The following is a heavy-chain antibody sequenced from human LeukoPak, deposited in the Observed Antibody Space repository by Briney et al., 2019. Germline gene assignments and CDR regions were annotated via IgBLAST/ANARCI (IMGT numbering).Heavy chain of an antibody. D-gene: IGHD6-19*01. V-gene: IGHV4-59*01. CDR2: IYYSGST. Sequence: PSETLSLTCTVSGGSISSYYWSWIRQPPGKGLEWIGYIYYSGSTNYNPSLKSRVTISVDTSKNQFSLKLSSVTAADTAVYYCARGSSGWYFVYWGQGTLVTVSS. J-gene: IGHJ4*02. CDR1: GGSISSYY. CDR3: ARGSSGWYFVY.